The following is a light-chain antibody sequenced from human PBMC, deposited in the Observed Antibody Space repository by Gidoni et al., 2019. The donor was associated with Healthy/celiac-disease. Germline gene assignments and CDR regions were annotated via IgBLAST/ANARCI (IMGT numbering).Light chain of an antibody. CDR3: QQYYSTPPL. V-gene: IGKV4-1*01. J-gene: IGKJ2*01. Sequence: DIVLTQSPDPLSVSLGERATINCKSSQSVLYSSNNKNYLAWYHQKPGQPPKLLIYWASTRESGVPDRFSGSGSGTDFTLTISSLQAEDVAVYYCQQYYSTPPLFGQGTKLEIK. CDR2: WAS. CDR1: QSVLYSSNNKNY.